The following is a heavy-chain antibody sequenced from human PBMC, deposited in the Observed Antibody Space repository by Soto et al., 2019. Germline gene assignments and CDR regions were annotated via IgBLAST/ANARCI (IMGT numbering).Heavy chain of an antibody. CDR2: INYSGDT. V-gene: IGHV4-34*01. CDR1: GGSFGDYF. CDR3: ARGNVGLRYFDWFS. Sequence: PSETLSLTCAVYGGSFGDYFWSWIRQPPGKGLEWLGDINYSGDTNYAPSLKSRVTMSVDRFKKQFSLKLNSVTAADTGVYFCARGNVGLRYFDWFSWGQGTLVTVSS. D-gene: IGHD3-9*01. J-gene: IGHJ5*02.